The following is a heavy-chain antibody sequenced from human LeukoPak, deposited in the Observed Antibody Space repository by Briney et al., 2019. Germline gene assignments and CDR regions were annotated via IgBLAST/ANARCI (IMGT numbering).Heavy chain of an antibody. V-gene: IGHV3-20*04. CDR3: ARERIRYYGSGSYNAFDI. D-gene: IGHD3-10*01. J-gene: IGHJ3*02. Sequence: PGGSLRLSCAASEFTFDDYGMSWVRQAPGKGLEWVSAINWNGGSTVYADSVKGRFTISRDNAKNSLYLQMNSLRAEDTALYYCARERIRYYGSGSYNAFDIWGQGTRVTVSS. CDR1: EFTFDDYG. CDR2: INWNGGST.